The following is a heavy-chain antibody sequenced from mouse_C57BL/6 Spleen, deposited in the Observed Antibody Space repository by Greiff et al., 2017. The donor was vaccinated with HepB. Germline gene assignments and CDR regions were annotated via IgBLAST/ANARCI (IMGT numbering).Heavy chain of an antibody. CDR2: INPNNGGT. CDR3: ARIGYYGSSSYFDY. CDR1: GYTFTDYY. D-gene: IGHD1-1*01. Sequence: EVQLQQSGPELVKPGASVKISCKASGYTFTDYYMNWVKQSHGKSLEWIGDINPNNGGTSYNQKFKGKATLTVDKSSSTAYMELRSLTSEDSAVYYCARIGYYGSSSYFDYWGQGTTLTVSS. J-gene: IGHJ2*01. V-gene: IGHV1-26*01.